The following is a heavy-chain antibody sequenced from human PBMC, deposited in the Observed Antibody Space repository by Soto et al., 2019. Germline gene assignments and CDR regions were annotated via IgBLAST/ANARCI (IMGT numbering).Heavy chain of an antibody. Sequence: QVQLVESGGGVVQPGRSLRLSCAASGFTFSSYGMHWVRQAPGKGLEWVAVISYDGSNKYYADSVKGRFTISRDNSKNTLYLQMNSLRAEDTAVYYCAKADGAVAGTMAFYYGMDVWGQGTTVTVSS. CDR3: AKADGAVAGTMAFYYGMDV. V-gene: IGHV3-30*18. D-gene: IGHD6-19*01. CDR2: ISYDGSNK. CDR1: GFTFSSYG. J-gene: IGHJ6*02.